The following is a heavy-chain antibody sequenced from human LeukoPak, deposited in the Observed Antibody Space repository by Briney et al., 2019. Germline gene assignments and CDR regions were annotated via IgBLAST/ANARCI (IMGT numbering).Heavy chain of an antibody. Sequence: SETLSLTCTVSGVSISSYYWSWNRQPAGKGLEWIGRIYTSGSTNYNPSLKSRVTMSVDTSKNQFSLKLSSVNAADTTVYYCARSYDFWSAYYLGYWGQGILVTVSS. CDR2: IYTSGST. J-gene: IGHJ4*02. CDR1: GVSISSYY. CDR3: ARSYDFWSAYYLGY. V-gene: IGHV4-4*07. D-gene: IGHD3-3*01.